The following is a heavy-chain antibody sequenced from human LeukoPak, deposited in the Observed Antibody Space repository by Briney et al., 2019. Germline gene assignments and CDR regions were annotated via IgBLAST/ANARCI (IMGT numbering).Heavy chain of an antibody. V-gene: IGHV3-53*01. CDR1: GLTLSSNH. D-gene: IGHD2-15*01. J-gene: IGHJ4*02. CDR2: IYSCGGT. Sequence: PGGSLRLSCAASGLTLSSNHMSWVRQAPGKGLEWGSLIYSCGGTYYADSVKGRFTISRDDSKNTLSLQMNSLRAEDTAVYYCARKYCSGGSCYWVDDYWGQGTLVTVSS. CDR3: ARKYCSGGSCYWVDDY.